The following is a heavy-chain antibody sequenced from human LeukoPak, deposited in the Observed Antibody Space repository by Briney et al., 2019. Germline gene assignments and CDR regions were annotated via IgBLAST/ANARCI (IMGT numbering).Heavy chain of an antibody. CDR3: ASYHDSSGYYYVDDAFDI. Sequence: ASVKVSCKASGYTFTSYGISWVRQAPGQGLEWMGWISAYNGNTNYAQKLQGRVTMTTDTSTSTAYMELRSLRSDDTAVYYCASYHDSSGYYYVDDAFDIWGQGTMVTVSS. CDR1: GYTFTSYG. D-gene: IGHD3-22*01. V-gene: IGHV1-18*01. J-gene: IGHJ3*02. CDR2: ISAYNGNT.